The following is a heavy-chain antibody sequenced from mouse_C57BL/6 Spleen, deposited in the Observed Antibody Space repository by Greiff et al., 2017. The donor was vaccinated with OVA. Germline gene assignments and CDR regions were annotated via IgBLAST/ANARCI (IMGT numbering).Heavy chain of an antibody. Sequence: QVQLKQPGAELVKPGASVKLSCKASGYTFTSYWMQWVKQRPGQGLEWIGEIDPSDSYTNYNQKFKGKATLTVDTSSSTAYMQLSSLTSEDSAVYYCARNSNFSMDYWGQGTSVTVSS. CDR3: ARNSNFSMDY. V-gene: IGHV1-50*01. J-gene: IGHJ4*01. D-gene: IGHD2-5*01. CDR1: GYTFTSYW. CDR2: IDPSDSYT.